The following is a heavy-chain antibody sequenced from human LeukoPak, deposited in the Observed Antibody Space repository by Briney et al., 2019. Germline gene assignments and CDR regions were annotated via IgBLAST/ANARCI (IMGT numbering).Heavy chain of an antibody. V-gene: IGHV4-34*01. J-gene: IGHJ5*02. CDR3: AAFYDISNWSDP. Sequence: SETLSLTCAVYGGSFSGYYWSWIRQPPGKGLEWIGEINHSGSTNYNPSLKSRVTISVDTSKNQFSLKLSSVTAADTAVYYCAAFYDISNWSDPWGQGTLVTVSS. CDR1: GGSFSGYY. D-gene: IGHD3-9*01. CDR2: INHSGST.